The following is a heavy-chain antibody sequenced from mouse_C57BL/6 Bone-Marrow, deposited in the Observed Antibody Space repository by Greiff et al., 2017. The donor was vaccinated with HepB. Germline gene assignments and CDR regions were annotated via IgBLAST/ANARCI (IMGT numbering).Heavy chain of an antibody. CDR3: ARGGYYGAMGY. V-gene: IGHV1-55*01. J-gene: IGHJ4*01. D-gene: IGHD1-1*01. CDR2: IYPGSGNT. CDR1: GYTFTSYW. Sequence: QVQLQQPGAELVKPGASVKMSCKASGYTFTSYWITWVKQRPGQGLEWIGDIYPGSGNTNYNQKFKSKATLTVDTSSSPAYMQLSSLTSEDSAVYYCARGGYYGAMGYWGQGTSVTVSS.